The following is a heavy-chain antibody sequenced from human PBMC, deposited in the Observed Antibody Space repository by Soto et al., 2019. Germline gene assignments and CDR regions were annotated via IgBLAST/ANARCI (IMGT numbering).Heavy chain of an antibody. CDR1: GYSFTNYY. CDR2: INPSGPTT. D-gene: IGHD6-19*01. CDR3: VREQWLSTYYFDF. V-gene: IGHV1-46*03. Sequence: ASVKPSCKASGYSFTNYYMHCVRQAPGQGLEWMGIINPSGPTTNYAQKFQGRVTMTRDTSTSTVYMELTSLRSDDTAVYFCVREQWLSTYYFDFWGQGTLVTVSS. J-gene: IGHJ4*02.